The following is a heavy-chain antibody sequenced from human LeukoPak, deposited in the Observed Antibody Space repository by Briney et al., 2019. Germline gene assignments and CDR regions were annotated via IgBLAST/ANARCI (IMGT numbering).Heavy chain of an antibody. J-gene: IGHJ5*02. V-gene: IGHV1-69*01. Sequence: SVKVSCKASGGTFISYAISWVRQAPGQGLEWMGGIIPIFGTANYAQKFQGRVTITADESTSTAYMELSSLRSEDTAVYYCARNDIVVVPGPLNPWGQGTLVTVSS. CDR1: GGTFISYA. CDR3: ARNDIVVVPGPLNP. CDR2: IIPIFGTA. D-gene: IGHD2-2*01.